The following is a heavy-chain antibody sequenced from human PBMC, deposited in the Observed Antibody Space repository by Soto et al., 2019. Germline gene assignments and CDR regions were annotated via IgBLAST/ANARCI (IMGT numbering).Heavy chain of an antibody. CDR2: IYYSGST. Sequence: SETLSLTCTVSGGSISSYYWSWIRQPPGKGLEWIGYIYYSGSTNYNPSLKSRVTISVDTSKNQFSLKLSSVTAADTAVYYCAVAARYYYGMDVWGQGTTVTVSS. D-gene: IGHD6-19*01. CDR3: AVAARYYYGMDV. V-gene: IGHV4-59*01. CDR1: GGSISSYY. J-gene: IGHJ6*02.